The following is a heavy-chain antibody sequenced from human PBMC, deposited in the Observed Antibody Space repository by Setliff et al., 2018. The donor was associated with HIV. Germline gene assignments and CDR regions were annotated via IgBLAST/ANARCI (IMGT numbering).Heavy chain of an antibody. CDR2: IIHSENI. Sequence: PSETLSLTCAVYGGSFSGCYWSWIRQPPGKRLEWIGEIIHSENINYNPSLKSRVTISMDTSKNQFSLEVSSVTAADTAVYYCARSFSRSEKFLLDYWGQGALVTVSS. J-gene: IGHJ4*02. CDR1: GGSFSGCY. CDR3: ARSFSRSEKFLLDY. D-gene: IGHD2-15*01. V-gene: IGHV4-34*12.